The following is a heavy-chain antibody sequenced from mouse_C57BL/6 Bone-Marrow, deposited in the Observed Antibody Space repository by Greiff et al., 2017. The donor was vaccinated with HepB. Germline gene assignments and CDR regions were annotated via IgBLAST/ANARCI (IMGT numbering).Heavy chain of an antibody. J-gene: IGHJ3*01. CDR2: IWSGGST. Sequence: QVQLQQSGPGLVQPSQSLSITCTVSGFSLTSYGVHWVRQSPGKGLEWLGVIWSGGSTDYNAAFISRLSISKDNSKSQVFFKMNSLQADDTAIYYCARLVTNAYWGQGTLVTVSA. CDR3: ARLVTNAY. CDR1: GFSLTSYG. V-gene: IGHV2-2*01. D-gene: IGHD2-2*01.